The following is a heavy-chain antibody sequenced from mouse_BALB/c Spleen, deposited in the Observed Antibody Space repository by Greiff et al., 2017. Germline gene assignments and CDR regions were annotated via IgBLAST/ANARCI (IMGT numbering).Heavy chain of an antibody. CDR1: GYTFSSYW. CDR2: ILPGSGST. Sequence: QVQLQQSGAELMKPGASVKISCKATGYTFSSYWIEWVKQRPGHGLEWIGEILPGSGSTNYNEKFKGKATFTADTSSNTAYMQLSSLTSEDSAVYYCAKKPTMITGFAYWGQGTLVTVSA. D-gene: IGHD2-4*01. V-gene: IGHV1-9*01. CDR3: AKKPTMITGFAY. J-gene: IGHJ3*01.